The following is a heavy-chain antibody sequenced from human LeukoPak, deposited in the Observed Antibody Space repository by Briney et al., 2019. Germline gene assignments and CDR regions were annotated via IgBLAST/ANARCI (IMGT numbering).Heavy chain of an antibody. J-gene: IGHJ6*03. CDR1: GFTVSSNY. CDR3: ARGSSSWYYYYMDV. CDR2: IYSGGST. D-gene: IGHD6-13*01. V-gene: IGHV3-66*01. Sequence: GGSLRLSCAASGFTVSSNYMSWVRQAPGKGLEWVSVIYSGGSTYYADSVKGRFTISRDNSKNTLYLQMNSLRAEDTAVYYCARGSSSWYYYYMDVWGKGTTVTVSS.